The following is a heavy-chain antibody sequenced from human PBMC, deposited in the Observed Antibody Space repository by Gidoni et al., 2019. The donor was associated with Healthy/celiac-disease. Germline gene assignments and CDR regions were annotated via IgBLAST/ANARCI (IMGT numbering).Heavy chain of an antibody. CDR1: GGSFSGYY. J-gene: IGHJ4*02. CDR3: ARGTGYQWLAWFDY. V-gene: IGHV4-34*01. D-gene: IGHD6-19*01. CDR2: INHSGST. Sequence: QVQLQQWGAGLLKPSETLSLTCAVSGGSFSGYYWSWIRQPPGKGLEWIGEINHSGSTNYNPSLKSRVTISVDTSKNQFSLKLSSVTAADTAVYYCARGTGYQWLAWFDYWGQGTLVTVSS.